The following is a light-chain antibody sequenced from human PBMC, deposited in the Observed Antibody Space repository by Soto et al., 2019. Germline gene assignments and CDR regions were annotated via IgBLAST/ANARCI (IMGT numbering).Light chain of an antibody. J-gene: IGKJ4*01. CDR2: DAS. Sequence: EIVLTQSPGTLSLSPGERATLSCRASQSVGSRYLAWYQQKPGQAPRLLIYDASSRAPGITDRFSGSGSGTDFTLTISRLEAEDGVVYYCQQYGSSLLTFGGGTKVEIK. CDR1: QSVGSRY. CDR3: QQYGSSLLT. V-gene: IGKV3-20*01.